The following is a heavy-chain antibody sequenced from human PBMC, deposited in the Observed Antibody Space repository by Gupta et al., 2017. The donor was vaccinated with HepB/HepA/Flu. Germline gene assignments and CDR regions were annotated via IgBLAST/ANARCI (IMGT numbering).Heavy chain of an antibody. CDR1: GGSFSGYY. CDR3: ARGDTVVYWYFDL. J-gene: IGHJ2*01. CDR2: INHSGST. D-gene: IGHD4-23*01. V-gene: IGHV4-34*01. Sequence: QVQLQQWGAGLLRPSETLSLSCAVYGGSFSGYYWSWIRQPPGKGLEWIGEINHSGSTNYNPSLKSRVSISVDTSKNQFSLKLSSVTAADTAVYYCARGDTVVYWYFDLWAVAPWSLSPQ.